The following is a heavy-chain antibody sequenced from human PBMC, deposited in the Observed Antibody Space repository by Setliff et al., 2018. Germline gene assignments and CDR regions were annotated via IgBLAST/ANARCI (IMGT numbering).Heavy chain of an antibody. CDR2: IYYSGST. D-gene: IGHD3-3*01. Sequence: SETLSLTCTVSGGSISSSSYYWGWIRQPPGEGLEWIGSIYYSGSTYYNPSLKSRVTISVDTSKNQFSLKLSSVTAADTAVYYCARRATYYNFWSGYYDYWGQGTQVTVSS. V-gene: IGHV4-39*07. CDR3: ARRATYYNFWSGYYDY. J-gene: IGHJ4*02. CDR1: GGSISSSSYY.